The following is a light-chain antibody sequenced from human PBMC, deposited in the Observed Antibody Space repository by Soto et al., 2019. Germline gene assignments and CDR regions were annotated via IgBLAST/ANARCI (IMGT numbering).Light chain of an antibody. J-gene: IGKJ4*01. V-gene: IGKV1-5*01. CDR2: DAS. Sequence: DIQMTQSPSTLSASVGDRVTITCRASQRISSRLAWYQQKPGKAPKILIYDASNLESGVPSRFSGGGSGTEFTLTISSLQPDDFATYYCQQYNSYSLTFGGGTKVEIK. CDR3: QQYNSYSLT. CDR1: QRISSR.